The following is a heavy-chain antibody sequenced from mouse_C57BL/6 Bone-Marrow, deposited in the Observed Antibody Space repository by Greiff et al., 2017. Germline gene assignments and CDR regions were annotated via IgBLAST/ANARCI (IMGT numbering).Heavy chain of an antibody. V-gene: IGHV1-63*01. J-gene: IGHJ4*01. Sequence: VQLQQSGAELVRPGTSVKMSCKASGYTFTNYWIGWAKQRPGHGLEWIGDIYPGGGYTNYNEKFKGKATLTADNSSSTAYMQFSSLTSEDSAIYYCARSSYDYGGTYAMDYWGQGTSVTVSS. CDR2: IYPGGGYT. CDR3: ARSSYDYGGTYAMDY. D-gene: IGHD2-4*01. CDR1: GYTFTNYW.